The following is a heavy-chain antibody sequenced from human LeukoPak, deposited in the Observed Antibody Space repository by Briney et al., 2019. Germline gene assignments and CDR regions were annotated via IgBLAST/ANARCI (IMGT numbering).Heavy chain of an antibody. J-gene: IGHJ4*02. CDR2: ISYDGSNK. CDR1: GFTFSSHA. Sequence: GGSLRLSCAAPGFTFSSHAMNWVRQAPGKGLEWVALISYDGSNKYYLASVKGRFTISRDDPKNTLYLQMNSLRAEDTAVYFCARDMQRSPDYWGQGTLVTVSS. V-gene: IGHV3-30-3*01. CDR3: ARDMQRSPDY. D-gene: IGHD2-2*01.